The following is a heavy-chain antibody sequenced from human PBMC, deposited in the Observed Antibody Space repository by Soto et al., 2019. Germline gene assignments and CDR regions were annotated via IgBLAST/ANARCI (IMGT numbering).Heavy chain of an antibody. D-gene: IGHD3-3*01. CDR1: GFTFDNYA. V-gene: IGHV3-23*01. CDR3: AKERNFWSGTAGFDS. Sequence: GGSLRLSCAASGFTFDNYAMSWVRQAPGKGLEWISSISGSGGSTYYADSVKGRFTVSRDNSKTTVFLQMNSLRTEDTAVYFCAKERNFWSGTAGFDSWGQGSPVTVSS. CDR2: ISGSGGST. J-gene: IGHJ5*01.